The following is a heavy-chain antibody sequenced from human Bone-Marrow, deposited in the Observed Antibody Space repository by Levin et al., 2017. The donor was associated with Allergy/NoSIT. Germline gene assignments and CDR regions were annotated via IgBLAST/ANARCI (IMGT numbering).Heavy chain of an antibody. J-gene: IGHJ4*02. CDR1: GVIFNNCA. CDR3: GGRPVPSALGPFDY. Sequence: PGGSLRLSCAASGVIFNNCAMGWVRQAPGKGLEWVSITSGSGGDTYYADSVKGRFIISRDNSKNTVYLQMNSLSAEDTAIYYCGGRPVPSALGPFDYCGQGTLVTVSS. V-gene: IGHV3-23*01. CDR2: TSGSGGDT. D-gene: IGHD3-16*01.